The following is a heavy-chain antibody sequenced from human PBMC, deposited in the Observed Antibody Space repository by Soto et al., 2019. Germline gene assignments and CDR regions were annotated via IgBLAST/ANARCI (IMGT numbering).Heavy chain of an antibody. J-gene: IGHJ5*02. Sequence: QVQLVQSGAEERKPGASVKVSCKSSGYTFTSYAMHWVRQAPGQRLEWMGWINAGNGNTKYSQKSQGRVTITRDTSANTAYMELRSLRSEDTAVDYCARDLSGFDPWGQGTLVTVSS. CDR2: INAGNGNT. V-gene: IGHV1-3*05. CDR1: GYTFTSYA. CDR3: ARDLSGFDP.